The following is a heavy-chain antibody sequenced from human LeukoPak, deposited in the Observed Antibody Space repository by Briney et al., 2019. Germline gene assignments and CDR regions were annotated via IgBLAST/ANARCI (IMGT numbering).Heavy chain of an antibody. Sequence: GGSLSLSCAASGFTFSSYSMNWVRQPPGKGLEWVSYISSSSSTIYYADSVKGRFTISRDNAKNSLYQQMNSLKDEDTAVYDCAREIGIAVAVLEYFQHWGQGTLVTVSS. D-gene: IGHD6-19*01. CDR2: ISSSSSTI. CDR3: AREIGIAVAVLEYFQH. V-gene: IGHV3-48*02. CDR1: GFTFSSYS. J-gene: IGHJ1*01.